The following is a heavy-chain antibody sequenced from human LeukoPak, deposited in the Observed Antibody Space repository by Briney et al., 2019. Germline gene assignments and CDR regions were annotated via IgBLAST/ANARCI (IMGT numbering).Heavy chain of an antibody. CDR3: ARQLSGYCSSTSCYRANWFDP. CDR1: GFTFSSYW. V-gene: IGHV3-7*01. Sequence: PGGSLRLSCAASGFTFSSYWMSWVRQAPGKGLEWVANIKQDGSEKYYVDSVKGRFTISRDNAKNSLYLQMNSLRAEDTAVCYCARQLSGYCSSTSCYRANWFDPWGQGTLVTVSS. CDR2: IKQDGSEK. D-gene: IGHD2-2*02. J-gene: IGHJ5*02.